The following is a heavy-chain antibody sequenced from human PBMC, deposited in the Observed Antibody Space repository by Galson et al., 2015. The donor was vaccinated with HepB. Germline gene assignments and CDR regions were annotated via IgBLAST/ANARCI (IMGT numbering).Heavy chain of an antibody. Sequence: SLRLSCAASAFTFSSYGMHWVRQAPDKGLAWVAFIRYDGSNKYYADSVKGRFTISRDNSKNTLYLQTNSLRAEDTAVYYCAKLIVVVLAAISPSWQDYWGQGTLVTVSS. J-gene: IGHJ4*02. D-gene: IGHD2-2*02. CDR1: AFTFSSYG. CDR3: AKLIVVVLAAISPSWQDY. CDR2: IRYDGSNK. V-gene: IGHV3-30*02.